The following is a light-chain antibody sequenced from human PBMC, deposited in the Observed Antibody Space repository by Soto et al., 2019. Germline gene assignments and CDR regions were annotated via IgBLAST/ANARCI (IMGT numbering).Light chain of an antibody. CDR1: QSISSW. CDR3: QQCNSYPFT. V-gene: IGKV1-5*03. J-gene: IGKJ4*01. Sequence: DIQMTQSPSTLSASVGDRVTITCRASQSISSWLAWYQHKPGKAPNLLIYKASSLESGVPSRFSGSGSGTEFTLTISSLQPDDFATYYCQQCNSYPFTFGGGTKVEIK. CDR2: KAS.